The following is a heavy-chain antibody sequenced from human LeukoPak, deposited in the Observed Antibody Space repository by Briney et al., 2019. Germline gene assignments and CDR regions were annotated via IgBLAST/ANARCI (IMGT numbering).Heavy chain of an antibody. D-gene: IGHD6-25*01. CDR2: IHPTVGDT. CDR1: GYTFTSYY. V-gene: IGHV1-46*01. J-gene: IGHJ3*02. Sequence: ASVKVSCKTSGYTFTSYYLHWVRQAPGQGLEWMGIIHPTVGDTTYAQKFQGRVTMTRDMSTGTVYMDLSSLRSEDTAVYYCARYGFSSVWQGGWHAFDIWGQGTTVTVSS. CDR3: ARYGFSSVWQGGWHAFDI.